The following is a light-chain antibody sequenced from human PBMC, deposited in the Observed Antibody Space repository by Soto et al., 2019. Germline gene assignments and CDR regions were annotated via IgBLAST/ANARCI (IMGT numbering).Light chain of an antibody. J-gene: IGKJ4*01. Sequence: IVLTQSPATLSLSPGERATLSCRASQSVRSYLAWYQQKPGQAPRLLIYDASNRATGIPARFSGGGSGTDFTLTISSLEPEDLAVYYCQQRLSWPPLTFGGGTKVEIK. CDR3: QQRLSWPPLT. CDR2: DAS. V-gene: IGKV3-11*01. CDR1: QSVRSY.